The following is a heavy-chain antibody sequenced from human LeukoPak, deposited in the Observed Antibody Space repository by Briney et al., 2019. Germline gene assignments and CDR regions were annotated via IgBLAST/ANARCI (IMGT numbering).Heavy chain of an antibody. J-gene: IGHJ4*02. D-gene: IGHD6-13*01. CDR3: ARGVAPSIAAAGTILSFDY. Sequence: SETLSLTCTVSGGSISSSNYYWNWIRQPAGKGLEWIGRIYTSGSTNYNPSLKSRVTISVDTSKNQFSLKLSSVTAADTAVYYCARGVAPSIAAAGTILSFDYWGQGTLVTVSS. CDR1: GGSISSSNYY. CDR2: IYTSGST. V-gene: IGHV4-61*02.